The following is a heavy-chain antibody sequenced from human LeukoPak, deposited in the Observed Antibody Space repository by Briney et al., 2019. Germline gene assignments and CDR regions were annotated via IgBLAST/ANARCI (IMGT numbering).Heavy chain of an antibody. CDR3: VKRISDY. Sequence: GGSLRLSCAASGFTFSKYWMSWVRQAPGKGLEWVANIKQDGSEKYYVDFVKGRFTISRDNAKNSLYLQMNSLRAEDTAVYYCVKRISDYWGQGTLVTVSS. CDR2: IKQDGSEK. V-gene: IGHV3-7*01. J-gene: IGHJ4*02. CDR1: GFTFSKYW. D-gene: IGHD1-1*01.